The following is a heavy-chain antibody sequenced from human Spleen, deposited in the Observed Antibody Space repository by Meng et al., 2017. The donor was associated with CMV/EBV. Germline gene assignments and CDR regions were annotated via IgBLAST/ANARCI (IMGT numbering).Heavy chain of an antibody. J-gene: IGHJ6*02. CDR1: GFTFSSYG. V-gene: IGHV3-30*02. Sequence: GGSLRLSCAASGFTFSSYGMHWVRQAPGKGLEWVAFIRFDGSNKYYADSVKGRFTISRDNSKNTLCLQMNSLRAEDTAVYYCAKSVAVVTPGYYYYGMDVWGQGTTVTRLL. CDR3: AKSVAVVTPGYYYYGMDV. D-gene: IGHD4-23*01. CDR2: IRFDGSNK.